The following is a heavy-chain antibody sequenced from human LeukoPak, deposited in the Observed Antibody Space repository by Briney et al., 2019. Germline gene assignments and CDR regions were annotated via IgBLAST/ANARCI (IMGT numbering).Heavy chain of an antibody. CDR3: ATSRGSWPDYFDY. D-gene: IGHD6-13*01. V-gene: IGHV3-48*03. CDR2: ISSSGSAI. J-gene: IGHJ4*02. CDR1: GFTFSSYE. Sequence: GGSLRLSCAASGFTFSSYEMNWVRQAPGKGLEWVSYISSSGSAIYYADSVKGRFTISRDDAKNSLYLQMNSLRAEDTAVYYCATSRGSWPDYFDYWGQGTLVTVSS.